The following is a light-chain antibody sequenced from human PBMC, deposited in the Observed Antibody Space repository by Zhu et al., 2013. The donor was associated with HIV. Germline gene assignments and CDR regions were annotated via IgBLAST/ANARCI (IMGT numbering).Light chain of an antibody. CDR3: QQYNSYSPGT. J-gene: IGKJ1*01. Sequence: DIQMTQSPSTLSTSVGDRVTITCRANQSISNFLAWYQQKPGKAPKLLIYRASGLQSGVPSRFSGSGSGTVFTLTISSLQPDDFATYYCQQYNSYSPGTFGQGTKVEVK. V-gene: IGKV1-5*03. CDR1: QSISNF. CDR2: RAS.